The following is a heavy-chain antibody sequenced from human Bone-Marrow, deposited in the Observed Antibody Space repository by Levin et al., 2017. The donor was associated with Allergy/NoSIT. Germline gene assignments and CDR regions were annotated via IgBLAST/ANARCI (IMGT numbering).Heavy chain of an antibody. CDR3: VQTANFGDYFTFHY. Sequence: SLSTSGLGVGWIRQPPGKALEWLALIYWDDDERYSPYLKSRLTITKDTSKNQVVLKMTTVSPADTATYYCVQTANFGDYFTFHYWGQGTLVTVSS. CDR1: SLSTSGLG. V-gene: IGHV2-5*02. J-gene: IGHJ4*02. D-gene: IGHD4-17*01. CDR2: IYWDDDE.